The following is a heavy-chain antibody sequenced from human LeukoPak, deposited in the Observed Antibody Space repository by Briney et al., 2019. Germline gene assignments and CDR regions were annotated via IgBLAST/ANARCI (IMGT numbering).Heavy chain of an antibody. CDR2: IYYSGST. V-gene: IGHV4-59*01. CDR1: GGSISSYY. D-gene: IGHD3-22*01. Sequence: SETLSLTCTVSGGSISSYYWSWIRQPPGQGLEWIGYIYYSGSTNYNPSLKSRVTISVDTSKNQFSLKLSSVTAADTAVYYCARDAYYDSSGPYHGNWFDPWGQGTLVTVSS. J-gene: IGHJ5*02. CDR3: ARDAYYDSSGPYHGNWFDP.